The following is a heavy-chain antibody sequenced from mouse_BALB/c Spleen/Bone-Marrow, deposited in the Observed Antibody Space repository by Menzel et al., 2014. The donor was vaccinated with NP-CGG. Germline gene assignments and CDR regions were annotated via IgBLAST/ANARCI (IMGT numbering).Heavy chain of an antibody. V-gene: IGHV5-12-2*01. CDR1: GFTFIAYT. CDR2: INNGGGST. Sequence: EVKLVESGGGLVEPGGSLKLSCAASGFTFIAYTMSWVRQTPEKRLEWVAYINNGGGSTYYPDTVKGRFTISRDNAKNTLYLQMSSLKSEDTAMYYCVRHGEERPVLAMDYWGQGTSVTVSS. D-gene: IGHD2-14*01. J-gene: IGHJ4*01. CDR3: VRHGEERPVLAMDY.